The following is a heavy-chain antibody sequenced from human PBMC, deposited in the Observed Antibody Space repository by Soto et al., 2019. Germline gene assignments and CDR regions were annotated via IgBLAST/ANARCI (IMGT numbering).Heavy chain of an antibody. CDR3: ARGADPTYFDY. V-gene: IGHV1-18*01. Sequence: QVQLVQSGAEVKKPGASVRVSCKASGYTFTNYGVSWVRQAPGQGLERMGWINTYNGNTNYEQKFQGRGTVTTDTPTTTAYMELRSLRSDDTAVYYCARGADPTYFDYWGQGTLVTVSS. CDR2: INTYNGNT. D-gene: IGHD6-25*01. CDR1: GYTFTNYG. J-gene: IGHJ4*02.